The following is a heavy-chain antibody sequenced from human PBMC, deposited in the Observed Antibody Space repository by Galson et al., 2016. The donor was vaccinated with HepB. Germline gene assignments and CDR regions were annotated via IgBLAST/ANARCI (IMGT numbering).Heavy chain of an antibody. V-gene: IGHV1-3*01. CDR2: INAGNGKT. D-gene: IGHD6-19*01. Sequence: SVKVSCKASGYTFTRYAMHWVRQAPGQRLEWMGWINAGNGKTKYSQKFQGRVTMTRDTSARTAYMELSSLRSEDTAVYYCAGSLYSSGWYANWGQGTLVTASS. J-gene: IGHJ4*02. CDR1: GYTFTRYA. CDR3: AGSLYSSGWYAN.